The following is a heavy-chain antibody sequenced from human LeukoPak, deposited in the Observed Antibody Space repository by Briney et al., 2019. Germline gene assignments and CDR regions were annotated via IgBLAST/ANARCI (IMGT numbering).Heavy chain of an antibody. V-gene: IGHV3-30*01. CDR2: ISYDGTNK. J-gene: IGHJ4*02. D-gene: IGHD3-22*01. CDR1: GFTFSSYA. CDR3: ARDLTGWGESSGYSDY. Sequence: GGSLRLSCAASGFTFSSYAMHWVRQAPGKGLEWVALISYDGTNKFYEDSVKGRFTISRDNSKNTLYLQVNSLRAEDTAVYYCARDLTGWGESSGYSDYWGQGTRVTVSS.